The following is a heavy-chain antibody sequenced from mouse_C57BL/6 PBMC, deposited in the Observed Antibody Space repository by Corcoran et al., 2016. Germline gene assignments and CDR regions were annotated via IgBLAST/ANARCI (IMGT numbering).Heavy chain of an antibody. CDR3: ARWGVTPDWYFDV. CDR2: INTYFGVP. J-gene: IGHJ1*03. D-gene: IGHD2-2*01. Sequence: QIQLVQSGPELKKPGETVKISCKASGYTFTTYGMSWVKQAPGKGLKWMGWINTYFGVPTYADDFKGRFAFSLETSASTAYLQINNLKNEDTATYFCARWGVTPDWYFDVWGTGTTVTVSS. V-gene: IGHV9-3*01. CDR1: GYTFTTYG.